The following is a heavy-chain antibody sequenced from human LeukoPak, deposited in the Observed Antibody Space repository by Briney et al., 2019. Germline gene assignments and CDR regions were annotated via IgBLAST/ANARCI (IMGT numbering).Heavy chain of an antibody. V-gene: IGHV1-2*02. Sequence: ASVKVSSKASVYTFTVDYMHWVRQAPGQGLGWVGWINPNIGGTNYAQKFQGRVTMTRDTSISTAYMELSRLRSDDTAVYYCARGTRDSSGWYGRVHHNWFDPWGQGTLVTVSS. D-gene: IGHD6-19*01. CDR3: ARGTRDSSGWYGRVHHNWFDP. J-gene: IGHJ5*02. CDR2: INPNIGGT. CDR1: VYTFTVDY.